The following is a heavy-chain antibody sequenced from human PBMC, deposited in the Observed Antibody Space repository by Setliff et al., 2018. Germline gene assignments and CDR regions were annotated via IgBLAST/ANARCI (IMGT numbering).Heavy chain of an antibody. CDR1: GYTFTTYY. J-gene: IGHJ3*02. Sequence: ASVKVSCKASGYTFTTYYMHWVRQAPGQGLEWMGVINPGDGSTTYAQKFQGRVKMTRDTSTSTVYMELSSLRSEDTAVYYCARRMWELRSDAFDIWGQGTMVTVSS. CDR3: ARRMWELRSDAFDI. D-gene: IGHD1-26*01. V-gene: IGHV1-46*01. CDR2: INPGDGST.